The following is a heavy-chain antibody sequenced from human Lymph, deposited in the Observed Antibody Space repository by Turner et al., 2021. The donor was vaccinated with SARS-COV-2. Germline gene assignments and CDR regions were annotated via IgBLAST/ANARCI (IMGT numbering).Heavy chain of an antibody. CDR1: GGSFSSHA. CDR2: IIPIVGIA. J-gene: IGHJ4*02. D-gene: IGHD2-15*01. CDR3: AGAGGGRYFYFDY. V-gene: IGHV1-69*10. Sequence: QVQLVQSGAEVKKPGSSVKVSCKAYGGSFSSHAISWVRQAPGQGFEGLVGIIPIVGIANYAQKFQGRVTITADKSTSTAYMKLSNLRSEDTAVYYWAGAGGGRYFYFDYWGQGTLVTVSS.